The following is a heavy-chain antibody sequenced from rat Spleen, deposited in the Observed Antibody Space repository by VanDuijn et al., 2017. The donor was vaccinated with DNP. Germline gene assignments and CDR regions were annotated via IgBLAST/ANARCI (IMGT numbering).Heavy chain of an antibody. Sequence: EVQLQESGPGLVKPSQSLSLTCSVTGYSITSSYRWNWIRKFPGNKLEWMGYINSAGSTNYSPSLKSRISITRDTSKNQFFLQVNSVTTEDTATYYCARWGAVAFDYWGQGVMVTVSS. CDR1: GYSITSSYR. V-gene: IGHV3-3*01. D-gene: IGHD1-3*01. CDR3: ARWGAVAFDY. CDR2: INSAGST. J-gene: IGHJ2*01.